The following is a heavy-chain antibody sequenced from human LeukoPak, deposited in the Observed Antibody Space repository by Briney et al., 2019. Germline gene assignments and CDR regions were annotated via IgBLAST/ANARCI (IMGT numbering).Heavy chain of an antibody. Sequence: GGSLRLSCAASGFTFSSYAMSWVRQAPGKGLEWVSAISGSGGSSYYADSVKGRFTISRDNSKNTLYLQMNSLRAEDTAVYYCAKERGARGGVGAFYWGQGTLVTVSS. CDR3: AKERGARGGVGAFY. V-gene: IGHV3-23*01. CDR2: ISGSGGSS. CDR1: GFTFSSYA. J-gene: IGHJ4*02. D-gene: IGHD1-26*01.